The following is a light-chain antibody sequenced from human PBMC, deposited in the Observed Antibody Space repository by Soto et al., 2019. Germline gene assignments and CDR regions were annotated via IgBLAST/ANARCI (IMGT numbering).Light chain of an antibody. CDR2: DAS. Sequence: DIQVTQSPPTLSASVGDRFTMTCRAIHTISTWMAWYQQKPGKAPKLLVYDASTLQSGVASRFSGSGSGTEFTLIISGLQPDDSATYYCQQYTNTNNPWMFGQGTKVDI. CDR1: HTISTW. J-gene: IGKJ1*01. CDR3: QQYTNTNNPWM. V-gene: IGKV1-5*01.